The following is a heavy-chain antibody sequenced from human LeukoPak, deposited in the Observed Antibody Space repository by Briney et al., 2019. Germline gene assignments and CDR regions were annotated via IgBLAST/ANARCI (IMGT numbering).Heavy chain of an antibody. CDR1: GGSVSSGSYY. CDR3: TRDRRRDLLHAFDI. J-gene: IGHJ3*02. CDR2: IYYSGST. Sequence: SETLSLTCSVSGGSVSSGSYYWNWIRQPPGKGLEWIGYIYYSGSTNYNPSLKSRVTISVDTSKNQFSLKLSSVTAADTAVYYCTRDRRRDLLHAFDIWGQGTMVTVSS. V-gene: IGHV4-61*01. D-gene: IGHD1-26*01.